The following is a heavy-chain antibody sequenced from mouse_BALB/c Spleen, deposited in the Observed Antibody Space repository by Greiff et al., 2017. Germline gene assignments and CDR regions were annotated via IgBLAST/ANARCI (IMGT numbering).Heavy chain of an antibody. J-gene: IGHJ4*01. D-gene: IGHD2-1*01. Sequence: EVKVVESGGDLVKPGGSLKLSCAASGFTFSSYGMSWVRQTPDKRLEWVATISSGGSYTYYPDSVKGRFTISRDNAKNTLYLQMSSLKSEDTAMYYCARHNGNYGGGAMDYWGQGTSVTVSS. V-gene: IGHV5-6*01. CDR2: ISSGGSYT. CDR3: ARHNGNYGGGAMDY. CDR1: GFTFSSYG.